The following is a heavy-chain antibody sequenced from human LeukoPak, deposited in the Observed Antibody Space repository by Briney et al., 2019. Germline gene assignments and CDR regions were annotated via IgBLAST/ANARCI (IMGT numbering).Heavy chain of an antibody. CDR1: GYSNSSSNW. J-gene: IGHJ4*02. CDR3: ASLHQVRGLTVFDQ. CDR2: IYYSGST. V-gene: IGHV4-28*01. Sequence: SDTLSLTCAVSGYSNSSSNWWGWIRQPPGKGLEWIGYIYYSGSTYYNPSLKSRVTLSVDTSKNQFSLKLSSVTAADTAVYYCASLHQVRGLTVFDQWGQGTLVTVSS. D-gene: IGHD3-10*01.